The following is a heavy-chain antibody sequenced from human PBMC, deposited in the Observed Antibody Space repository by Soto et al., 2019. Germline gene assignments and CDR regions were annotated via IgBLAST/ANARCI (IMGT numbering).Heavy chain of an antibody. CDR2: INPNSGGT. CDR1: GYSFTDYY. CDR3: ARTNNHYDSSGYLPVAFDI. J-gene: IGHJ3*02. V-gene: IGHV1-2*04. Sequence: GASVKVSCKASGYSFTDYYMHWVRQAPGQGLEWMGWINPNSGGTKYAQRFQGWVTMTRDTSISTAYMELSRLRSDDTAVYYCARTNNHYDSSGYLPVAFDIGAQGTVVTAS. D-gene: IGHD3-22*01.